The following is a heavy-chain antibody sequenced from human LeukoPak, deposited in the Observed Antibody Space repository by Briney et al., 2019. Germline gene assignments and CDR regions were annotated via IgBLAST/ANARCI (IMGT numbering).Heavy chain of an antibody. CDR1: GFTVSSNF. CDR3: ARGVTAVPA. D-gene: IGHD2-21*02. CDR2: IYTSGIT. Sequence: GGSLRLSCAVSGFTVSSNFMSWVRQAPGKGPEWVSVIYTSGITYYADSVRGRFTISRDNSKNTLYLQMDSLTAEDTAVYYCARGVTAVPAWGQGTLVTVSS. J-gene: IGHJ5*02. V-gene: IGHV3-66*01.